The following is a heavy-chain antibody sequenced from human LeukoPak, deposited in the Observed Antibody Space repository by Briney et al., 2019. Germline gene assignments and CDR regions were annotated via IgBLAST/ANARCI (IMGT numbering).Heavy chain of an antibody. CDR3: ARGRGGDDFWSGYYGPFKYYFDY. Sequence: ASVKVSCKASGYTFTSYDINWVRRATGQGLEWMGWMNPNSGNTGYAQKFQGRVTMTRNTSISTAYMELSSLRSEDTAVYYCARGRGGDDFWSGYYGPFKYYFDYWGQGTLVTVSS. V-gene: IGHV1-8*01. CDR1: GYTFTSYD. J-gene: IGHJ4*02. D-gene: IGHD3-3*01. CDR2: MNPNSGNT.